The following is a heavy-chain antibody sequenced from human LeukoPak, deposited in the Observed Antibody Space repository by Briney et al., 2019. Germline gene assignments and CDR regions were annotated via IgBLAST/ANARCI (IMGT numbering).Heavy chain of an antibody. CDR3: AKNEYALLWFGELVDP. Sequence: GGSLRLSCAASGFTFSSYSMNWVRQAPGKGLEWVSYISSSSSTIYYADSVKGRFTISRDNAKNSLYLQMNSLRAEDTAVYYCAKNEYALLWFGELVDPWGQGTLVTVSS. D-gene: IGHD3-10*01. J-gene: IGHJ5*02. CDR2: ISSSSSTI. CDR1: GFTFSSYS. V-gene: IGHV3-48*01.